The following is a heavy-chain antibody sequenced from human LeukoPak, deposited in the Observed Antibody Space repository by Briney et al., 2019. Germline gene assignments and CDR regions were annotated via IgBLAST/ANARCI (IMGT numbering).Heavy chain of an antibody. CDR1: GYTFTSYG. J-gene: IGHJ2*01. V-gene: IGHV1-18*04. CDR2: ISAYNGNT. Sequence: ASVKVSCKASGYTFTSYGISWVRQAPGQGLEWMGWISAYNGNTNYAQKLQGRVTMTTDTSTSTAYMELRGLRSDDTAVYYCARDGSDNWNDGDWYFDLWGRGTLVTVSS. D-gene: IGHD1-1*01. CDR3: ARDGSDNWNDGDWYFDL.